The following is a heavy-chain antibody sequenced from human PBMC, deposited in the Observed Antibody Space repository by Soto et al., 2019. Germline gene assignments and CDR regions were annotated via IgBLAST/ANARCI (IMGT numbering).Heavy chain of an antibody. CDR1: GFSFVNYA. D-gene: IGHD2-15*01. CDR2: LSGSGTST. Sequence: PGGSLRLSCAASGFSFVNYAMNWVRRAPGKGLEWVSGLSGSGTSTYYADSVKGRFTISRDNSRDTLFLQMNSLTADDTAVYYCAKATTNGGCFNTFDSWGQGALVTVSS. V-gene: IGHV3-23*01. J-gene: IGHJ4*02. CDR3: AKATTNGGCFNTFDS.